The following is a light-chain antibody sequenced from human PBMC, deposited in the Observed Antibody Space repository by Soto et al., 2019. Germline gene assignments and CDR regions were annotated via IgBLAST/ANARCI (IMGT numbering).Light chain of an antibody. CDR3: SSYTSCSTLV. J-gene: IGLJ2*01. CDR2: AVS. Sequence: QSVLTQTASVSGSPGQSITISCTGTSSDVGGYNYVSWYQQHPGKAPKLMIYAVSNRPSGVSNRFSGSKSGNTASLTISGLQAEDEADYYCSSYTSCSTLVFGGGTKVTVL. V-gene: IGLV2-14*01. CDR1: SSDVGGYNY.